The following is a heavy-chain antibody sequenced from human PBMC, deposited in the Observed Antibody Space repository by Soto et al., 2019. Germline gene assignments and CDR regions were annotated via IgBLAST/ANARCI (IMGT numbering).Heavy chain of an antibody. CDR2: TYYRSSWYD. V-gene: IGHV6-1*01. Sequence: QTLSLTCVISGDTVSSNSAAWNWIRQPPSRGLEWLGRTYYRSSWYDDYAISVKSRVSINPDTSKNQFSLQLNSVTPEDTAVYYCARGLGVEVAFDYWGQGTLVTVSS. J-gene: IGHJ4*01. CDR3: ARGLGVEVAFDY. D-gene: IGHD2-15*01. CDR1: GDTVSSNSAA.